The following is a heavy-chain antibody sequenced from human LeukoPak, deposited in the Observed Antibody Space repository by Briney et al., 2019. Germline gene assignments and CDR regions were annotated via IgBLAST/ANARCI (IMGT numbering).Heavy chain of an antibody. J-gene: IGHJ3*02. V-gene: IGHV5-51*01. D-gene: IGHD4-17*01. Sequence: GESLKISCKGSGYSFTNYWIGWVRQMPGKGLEWMGIIYPGDSDTRYSPSFQGQVTISADKSFTTAYLQWSSLKTSDTAMYYCASRYGAETAFDIWGQGTMVTVSS. CDR1: GYSFTNYW. CDR2: IYPGDSDT. CDR3: ASRYGAETAFDI.